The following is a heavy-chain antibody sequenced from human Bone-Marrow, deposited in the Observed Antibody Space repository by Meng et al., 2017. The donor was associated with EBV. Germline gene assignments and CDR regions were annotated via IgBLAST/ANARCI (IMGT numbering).Heavy chain of an antibody. Sequence: QGQRVQSGAEVKKPGALVKVSGQASGYSFTSYAMHWVRQAPGQRLEWMGWINAGNGNTKYSQKFQGRVTITRDTSASTAYMELSSLRSEDTAVYYCARAPPLWFGELLSLYYWGQGTLVTVSS. CDR3: ARAPPLWFGELLSLYY. D-gene: IGHD3-10*01. CDR1: GYSFTSYA. J-gene: IGHJ4*02. V-gene: IGHV1-3*01. CDR2: INAGNGNT.